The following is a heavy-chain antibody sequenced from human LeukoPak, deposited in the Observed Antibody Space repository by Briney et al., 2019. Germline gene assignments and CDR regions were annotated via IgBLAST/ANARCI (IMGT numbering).Heavy chain of an antibody. CDR3: ARRARYCRGASCSSEVYYFDN. CDR1: GFIFNNYA. D-gene: IGHD2-15*01. V-gene: IGHV3-9*01. CDR2: ISWNCGGI. Sequence: SLRISCAGSGFIFNNYARHWFLQAPGKGLDGVSGISWNCGGIDYADSVKGRFTISRDNAKNSLYLQMNSLRAEDTALYYCARRARYCRGASCSSEVYYFDNWGQGTLVTVSS. J-gene: IGHJ4*02.